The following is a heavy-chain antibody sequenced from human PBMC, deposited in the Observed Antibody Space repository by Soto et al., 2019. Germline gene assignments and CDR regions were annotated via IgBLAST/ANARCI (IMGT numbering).Heavy chain of an antibody. CDR1: GNPFMGHY. J-gene: IGHJ4*02. CDR2: YISNSGDT. Sequence: ASVKVSCKTSGNPFMGHYIHWLRQAPGQGFEWLGYISNSGDTKFSQNFQGRVSMTRDTSITTAYMELRGLQSGDTAVYYCAAGGSWYASWGQGTLVTVSS. D-gene: IGHD6-13*01. CDR3: AAGGSWYAS. V-gene: IGHV1-2*02.